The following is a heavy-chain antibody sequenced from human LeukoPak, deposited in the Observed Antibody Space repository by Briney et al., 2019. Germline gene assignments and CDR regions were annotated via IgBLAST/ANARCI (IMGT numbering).Heavy chain of an antibody. J-gene: IGHJ3*02. V-gene: IGHV6-1*01. Sequence: SQTLSLTCAISGDSVSSNTAAWTWIRQSPSRGLEWLGRTYYRSKWSNDYAVSVRSRISVNPDTSKNQFSLHLTSMTSDDTAIYYCAREAAGSAFDMWGQGTMVTVSS. CDR3: AREAAGSAFDM. CDR1: GDSVSSNTAA. CDR2: TYYRSKWSN. D-gene: IGHD1-26*01.